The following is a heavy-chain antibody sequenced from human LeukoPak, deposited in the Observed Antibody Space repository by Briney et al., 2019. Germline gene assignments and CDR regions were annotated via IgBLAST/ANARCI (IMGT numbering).Heavy chain of an antibody. D-gene: IGHD4-17*01. V-gene: IGHV3-21*01. CDR2: ISSSSSYI. Sequence: GGSLRLSCAASGFTFSGYPIHWVRQAPGKGLEWVSSISSSSSYIYYADSVKGRFTISRDNAKNSLYLQMNSLRAEDTAVYYCARGHYGDSTRDFDYWGQGTLVTVSS. CDR1: GFTFSGYP. J-gene: IGHJ4*02. CDR3: ARGHYGDSTRDFDY.